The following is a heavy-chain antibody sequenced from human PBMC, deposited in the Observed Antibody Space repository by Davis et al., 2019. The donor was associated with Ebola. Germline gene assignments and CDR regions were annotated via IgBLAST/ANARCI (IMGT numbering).Heavy chain of an antibody. CDR2: IDPGDSDT. Sequence: KVSCKGVGSRLSDYWIAWVRQKPGKGLEWMGIIDPGDSDTRYSPSLQGQVTISADKSISTAYLQWSSLKASDTAMYYCASLRRTITGMDDGFDIWGQGTMVTVSS. V-gene: IGHV5-51*01. D-gene: IGHD2-8*02. CDR3: ASLRRTITGMDDGFDI. CDR1: GSRLSDYW. J-gene: IGHJ3*02.